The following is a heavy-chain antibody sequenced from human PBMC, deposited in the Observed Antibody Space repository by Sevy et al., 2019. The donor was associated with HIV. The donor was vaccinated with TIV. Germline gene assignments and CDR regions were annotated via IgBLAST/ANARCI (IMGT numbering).Heavy chain of an antibody. CDR1: GYTFTSQY. D-gene: IGHD3-9*01. CDR3: ARDPDNYDILTGYYPFDY. V-gene: IGHV1-46*01. Sequence: ASVKVSCKASGYTFTSQYMHWVRQAPGQGLEWMGIINPSGGSTSYAQKFQGRVTMTRDTSTSTVHMELSSLRSEDTAVYYCARDPDNYDILTGYYPFDYWGQGTLVTVSS. J-gene: IGHJ4*02. CDR2: INPSGGST.